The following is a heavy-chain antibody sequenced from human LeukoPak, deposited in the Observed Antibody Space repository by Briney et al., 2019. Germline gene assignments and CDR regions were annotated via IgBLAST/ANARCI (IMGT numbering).Heavy chain of an antibody. D-gene: IGHD5-24*01. CDR1: GGTFSSYA. V-gene: IGHV1-69*04. J-gene: IGHJ4*02. Sequence: GASVKVSCKASGGTFSSYAISWVRQAPGQGLEWMGRIIPILGIANYAQKFQGRVAITADKPTSTAYMELSSLRSEDTAVYYCARVGDRDGYNAYYFDYWGQGTLVTVSS. CDR2: IIPILGIA. CDR3: ARVGDRDGYNAYYFDY.